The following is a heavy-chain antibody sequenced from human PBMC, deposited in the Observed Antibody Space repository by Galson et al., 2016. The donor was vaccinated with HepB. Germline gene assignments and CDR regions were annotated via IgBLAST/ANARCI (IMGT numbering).Heavy chain of an antibody. CDR2: IIPVFRGT. V-gene: IGHV1-69*06. J-gene: IGHJ5*02. Sequence: SVKVSCKASGGTFMNYAITWVRQAPGQGLEWMGRIIPVFRGTKYSQKFRGRITVTAERSTDTAYIEVRSMTFEDTAVYYCATSAAAAAGIGGGWLDPWGQGTLVTVSS. CDR1: GGTFMNYA. CDR3: ATSAAAAAGIGGGWLDP. D-gene: IGHD6-13*01.